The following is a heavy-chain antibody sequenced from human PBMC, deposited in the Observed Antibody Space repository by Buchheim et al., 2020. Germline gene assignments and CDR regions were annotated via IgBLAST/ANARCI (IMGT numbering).Heavy chain of an antibody. J-gene: IGHJ4*02. CDR2: ISYDGSNK. Sequence: QVQLVESGGGVVQPGRSLRLSCAASGFTFSSYAMHWVRQAPGKGLEWVAVISYDGSNKYYADSVKGRFTISRDNSKNTLSLQMNSLRAEDTAVYYCARDFLVVAGLDYWGQGTL. CDR3: ARDFLVVAGLDY. D-gene: IGHD6-19*01. CDR1: GFTFSSYA. V-gene: IGHV3-30*04.